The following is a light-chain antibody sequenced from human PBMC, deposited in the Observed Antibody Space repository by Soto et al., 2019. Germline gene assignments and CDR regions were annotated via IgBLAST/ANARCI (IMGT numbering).Light chain of an antibody. Sequence: EIMMTQSPATLSVSPGERATLSCRASQSVSSNLAWYQQKPGQAPRLLIYDASNRATGIPDRFSGSGSGTDFTLTISSLEPEDSAVYYCQHRSKWPLTFGGGTKVDIK. CDR3: QHRSKWPLT. J-gene: IGKJ4*01. CDR2: DAS. CDR1: QSVSSN. V-gene: IGKV3-11*01.